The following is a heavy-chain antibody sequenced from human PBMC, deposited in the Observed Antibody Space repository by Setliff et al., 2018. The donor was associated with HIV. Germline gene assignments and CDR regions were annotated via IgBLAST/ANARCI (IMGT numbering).Heavy chain of an antibody. CDR3: TRGGFLEWLGDF. CDR2: ISGRGDST. J-gene: IGHJ4*02. CDR1: GFPLRNYA. D-gene: IGHD3-3*01. Sequence: GESLKISCAASGFPLRNYAMSWVRQAPGKGLEWVSVISGRGDSTYYADSVKGRFTISRDNSKNTLYLQMNSLRAEDTAVYYCTRGGFLEWLGDFWGQGTLVTVSS. V-gene: IGHV3-23*01.